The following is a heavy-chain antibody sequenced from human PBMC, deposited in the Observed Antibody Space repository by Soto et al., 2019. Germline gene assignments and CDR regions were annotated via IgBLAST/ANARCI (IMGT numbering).Heavy chain of an antibody. Sequence: PSETLSLTCTVSVDSITTYYWSWIRQPAGKGLEWIGRIDTSGNTNYNPSLKSRVTMSVDTSKKQFSLKLTSVTAADTAVYYCTRVKLGRTRALDYWGQGTLVTVSS. CDR3: TRVKLGRTRALDY. V-gene: IGHV4-4*07. CDR2: IDTSGNT. J-gene: IGHJ4*02. D-gene: IGHD1-1*01. CDR1: VDSITTYY.